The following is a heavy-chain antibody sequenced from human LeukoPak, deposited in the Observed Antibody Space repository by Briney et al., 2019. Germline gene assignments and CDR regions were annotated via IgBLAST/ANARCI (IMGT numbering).Heavy chain of an antibody. CDR1: GYTLTELS. D-gene: IGHD3-22*01. CDR3: ATDRDSSGSFDY. V-gene: IGHV1-24*01. J-gene: IGHJ4*02. Sequence: ASVKVSCKVSGYTLTELSMHWVRQAPGKGLEWMGGFDPEDGETIYAQKFQGRVTMTEDTSTDAAYMEPSSLRSEDTAVYYCATDRDSSGSFDYWGQGTLVTVSS. CDR2: FDPEDGET.